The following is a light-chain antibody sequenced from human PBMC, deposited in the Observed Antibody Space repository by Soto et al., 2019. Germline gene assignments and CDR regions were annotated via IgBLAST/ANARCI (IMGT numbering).Light chain of an antibody. CDR3: QQYGSSLFT. CDR1: QSINNK. CDR2: GAS. Sequence: EIVMTQSPATLSVSPGERVTLSCRASQSINNKVAWYQQKPGQAPRLLIYGASTRATGISARFSGSGSGTEFTLTITRLEPEDFAVYYCQQYGSSLFTFGPGT. J-gene: IGKJ3*01. V-gene: IGKV3-15*01.